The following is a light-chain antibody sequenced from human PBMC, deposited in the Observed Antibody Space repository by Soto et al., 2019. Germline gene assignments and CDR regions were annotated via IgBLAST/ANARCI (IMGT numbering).Light chain of an antibody. CDR3: QKYYNNPWT. V-gene: IGKV4-1*01. Sequence: DIVMTQSPDSLAVSLGERATINCKSSQSVLYSSNNKNYLAWYQQKPGHPPKLLIYWASTRESGVPYRFSGSGSGTDFTLTISSLQAEDVAVYYCQKYYNNPWTFGQGTKVEIK. CDR2: WAS. J-gene: IGKJ1*01. CDR1: QSVLYSSNNKNY.